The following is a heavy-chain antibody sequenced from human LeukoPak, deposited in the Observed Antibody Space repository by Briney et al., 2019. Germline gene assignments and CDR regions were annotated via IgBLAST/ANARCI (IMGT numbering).Heavy chain of an antibody. D-gene: IGHD3-10*01. J-gene: IGHJ4*02. V-gene: IGHV3-30*02. CDR3: AKDIGSYYDY. CDR1: GLTFSSNG. Sequence: AGGSLRLSCVASGLTFSSNGMHWVRQAPGKGLEWVTFIQYDGSKKYYADSVKGRFTISRDNSKNTLYLEMNSLRAEDTAVYYCAKDIGSYYDYWGQGILVTVSS. CDR2: IQYDGSKK.